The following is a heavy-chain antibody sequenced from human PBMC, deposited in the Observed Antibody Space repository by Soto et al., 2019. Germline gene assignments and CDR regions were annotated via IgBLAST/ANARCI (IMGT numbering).Heavy chain of an antibody. CDR1: GFTVTTNH. J-gene: IGHJ2*01. CDR2: IYGVGDT. Sequence: EVQVVESGGGLVQPGGSLRLSCAASGFTVTTNHMTWVRQAPGKGLEWVSVIYGVGDTYYADSVKGRFTISRHNSKNTVYLQMNSLRADDTAVYYCVAAGGSAHCWYFDIWGRGTLVTVSS. D-gene: IGHD2-15*01. CDR3: VAAGGSAHCWYFDI. V-gene: IGHV3-53*04.